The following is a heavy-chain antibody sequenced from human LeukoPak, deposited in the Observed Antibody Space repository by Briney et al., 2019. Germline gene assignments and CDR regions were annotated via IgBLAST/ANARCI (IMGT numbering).Heavy chain of an antibody. CDR2: INHSGST. J-gene: IGHJ4*02. D-gene: IGHD2-15*01. CDR3: ATYCSGGSCYGSFDY. CDR1: GGSFSGYY. V-gene: IGHV4-34*01. Sequence: SETLSLTCAVYGGSFSGYYWSWIRQPPGKGLEWIGEINHSGSTYYNPSLKSRVTISVDTSKDQFSLKLSSVTAADTAVYYCATYCSGGSCYGSFDYWGQGTLVTVSS.